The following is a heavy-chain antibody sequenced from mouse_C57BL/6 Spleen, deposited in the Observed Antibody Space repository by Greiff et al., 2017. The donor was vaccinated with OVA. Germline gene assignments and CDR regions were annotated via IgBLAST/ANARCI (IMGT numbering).Heavy chain of an antibody. Sequence: EVKVVESGGGLVKPGGSLKLSCAASGFTFSSYAMSWVRQTPEKRLEWVATISDGGSYTYYPDNVKGRFTISRDNAKNNLYLQMSHLKSEDTAMYYCARDGILRFLDYWGQGTTLTVSS. CDR3: ARDGILRFLDY. CDR2: ISDGGSYT. V-gene: IGHV5-4*01. J-gene: IGHJ2*01. CDR1: GFTFSSYA. D-gene: IGHD1-1*01.